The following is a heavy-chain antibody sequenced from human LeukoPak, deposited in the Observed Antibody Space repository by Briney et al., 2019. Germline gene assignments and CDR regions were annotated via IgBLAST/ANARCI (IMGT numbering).Heavy chain of an antibody. CDR3: AKSLYGGCDY. D-gene: IGHD3-16*02. Sequence: GGSLRLSCAASGFMFSSNWMSWVRLAPGKGLEWVANIKEDGTETYYVDSVKGRFTIFRDNSKNTVYLQMNSLRVEDTAVYYCAKSLYGGCDYWGQGTVVTVSS. CDR1: GFMFSSNW. J-gene: IGHJ4*02. CDR2: IKEDGTET. V-gene: IGHV3-7*03.